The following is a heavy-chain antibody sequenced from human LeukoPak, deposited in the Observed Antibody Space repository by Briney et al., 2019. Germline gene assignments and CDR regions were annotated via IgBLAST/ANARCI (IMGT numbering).Heavy chain of an antibody. Sequence: PGGSLRLSCAASGFTFSSYGMHWVRQAPGKGLEWVAVISYDGSNKYDADSVKGRFTISRDNSTNTLSLQMNSLRAEDTAVYYCAKDGYYYGSGSYTGFGSDWFDPWGQGTLVTVSS. CDR1: GFTFSSYG. J-gene: IGHJ5*02. CDR3: AKDGYYYGSGSYTGFGSDWFDP. V-gene: IGHV3-30*18. D-gene: IGHD3-10*01. CDR2: ISYDGSNK.